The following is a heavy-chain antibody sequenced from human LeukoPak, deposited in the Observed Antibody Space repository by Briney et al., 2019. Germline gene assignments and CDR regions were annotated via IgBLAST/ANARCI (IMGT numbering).Heavy chain of an antibody. J-gene: IGHJ4*02. Sequence: GGSLRLSCAASGFTFTSYAMTWVRQAPGKGLEWVSRINRDGSTTKYADSVKGRFTVSRDNAKNTLNLQMNSLRAEDTAVYYCARDKKSGESNEIDYWGQGTLVTVSS. D-gene: IGHD3-10*01. CDR1: GFTFTSYA. CDR3: ARDKKSGESNEIDY. CDR2: INRDGSTT. V-gene: IGHV3-74*03.